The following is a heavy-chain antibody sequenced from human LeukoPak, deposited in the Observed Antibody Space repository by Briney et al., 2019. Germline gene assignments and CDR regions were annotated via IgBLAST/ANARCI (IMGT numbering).Heavy chain of an antibody. CDR1: GYTFTSYY. V-gene: IGHV1-46*01. J-gene: IGHJ6*02. Sequence: ASVKVSCKASGYTFTSYYMHWVRQAPGQGLEWMGIINPSGGSTSYAQKFQGRVTMTRDTSTSTVYMELSSLRSEDTAVYYCARDLGSVVVPASPHYYGMDVWGQGTTVTVSS. CDR3: ARDLGSVVVPASPHYYGMDV. D-gene: IGHD2-2*01. CDR2: INPSGGST.